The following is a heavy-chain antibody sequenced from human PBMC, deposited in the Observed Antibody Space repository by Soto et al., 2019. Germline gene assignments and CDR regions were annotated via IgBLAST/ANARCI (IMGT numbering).Heavy chain of an antibody. J-gene: IGHJ4*02. CDR2: ISTSGSTI. CDR1: GFTFSSYA. D-gene: IGHD6-13*01. V-gene: IGHV3-48*03. CDR3: ARELAAAGSFDY. Sequence: VQLVESGGGVVQPGRSLRLSCAASGFTFSSYAMHWVRQAPGKGLEWISYISTSGSTIYYADSVKGRFTISRDNAKNSLYLQMNSLRAEDTAVYYCARELAAAGSFDYWGQGTLVTVSS.